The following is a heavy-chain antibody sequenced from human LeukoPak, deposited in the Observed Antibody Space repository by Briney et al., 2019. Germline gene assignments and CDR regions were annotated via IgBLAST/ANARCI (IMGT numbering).Heavy chain of an antibody. Sequence: SETLSLTCAVSGYSISSGYYWGWIRQPPGKGLEWIGSIYHSGSTYYNPSLKSRVTISVDTSKNQFSLKLSSVTAADTAVYYCARRGFTIFGAKRLYFDYWGQGTLVTVSS. V-gene: IGHV4-38-2*01. D-gene: IGHD3-3*01. CDR3: ARRGFTIFGAKRLYFDY. J-gene: IGHJ4*02. CDR2: IYHSGST. CDR1: GYSISSGYY.